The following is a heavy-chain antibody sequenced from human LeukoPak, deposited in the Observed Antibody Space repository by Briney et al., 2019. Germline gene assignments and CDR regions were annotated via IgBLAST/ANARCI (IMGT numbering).Heavy chain of an antibody. CDR2: ISSNGGST. D-gene: IGHD6-13*01. V-gene: IGHV3-64*01. Sequence: GGSLRLSCAASGFTFSSYAMHWVRQAPGKGLEYVSAISSNGGSTYYANSVKGRFTISRDNSKNTLYLQMNTLRPEDTAVYYCVRGAYSSSWLNFDYWGQGTLVTVSS. CDR1: GFTFSSYA. J-gene: IGHJ4*02. CDR3: VRGAYSSSWLNFDY.